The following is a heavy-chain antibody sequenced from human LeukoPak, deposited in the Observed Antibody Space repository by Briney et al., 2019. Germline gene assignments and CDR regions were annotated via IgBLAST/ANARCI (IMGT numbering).Heavy chain of an antibody. Sequence: PGGSLRLSCAASGFTFRSYAMSWVRQAPGKGLEWVAVIWYDGSNKYYADSVKGRFTISRDNSKNALYLQMNSLRAEDTAVYYCARDGHERSYYDILTGYCMTYYFDYWGQGTLVTVSS. V-gene: IGHV3-33*08. J-gene: IGHJ4*02. CDR3: ARDGHERSYYDILTGYCMTYYFDY. CDR2: IWYDGSNK. D-gene: IGHD3-9*01. CDR1: GFTFRSYA.